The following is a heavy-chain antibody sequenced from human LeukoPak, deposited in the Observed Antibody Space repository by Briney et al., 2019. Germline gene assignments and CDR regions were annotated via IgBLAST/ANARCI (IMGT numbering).Heavy chain of an antibody. V-gene: IGHV3-30*03. Sequence: GGSLRLSCAPSGFTFSRHGMHWVRQAPGKGLEWVAIISNDGSRKYYAHSVEGRFTISRDNSKNTLILQMDSLRAEDTAVYYCARDRAWNYFDYWGQGTLVTVSS. CDR2: ISNDGSRK. D-gene: IGHD3-3*01. J-gene: IGHJ4*02. CDR3: ARDRAWNYFDY. CDR1: GFTFSRHG.